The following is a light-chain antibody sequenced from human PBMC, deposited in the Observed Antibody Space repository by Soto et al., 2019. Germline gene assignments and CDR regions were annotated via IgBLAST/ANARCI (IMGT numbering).Light chain of an antibody. CDR3: QQNVSSPPYT. CDR1: QSVSSNY. V-gene: IGKV3-20*01. J-gene: IGKJ2*01. CDR2: GAS. Sequence: EIVLTQSPGTLSLSPGERATLSCRASQSVSSNYLAWYQQKPGQAPRLLIFGASSRATGIPDRFSGSGSGKDFTLSISSLEPEVFAVYYCQQNVSSPPYTFGRGTKLEIK.